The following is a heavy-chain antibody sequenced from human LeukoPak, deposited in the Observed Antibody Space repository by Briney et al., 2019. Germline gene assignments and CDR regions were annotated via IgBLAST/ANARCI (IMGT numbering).Heavy chain of an antibody. CDR2: TSTYNGDT. D-gene: IGHD5-18*01. J-gene: IGHJ4*02. Sequence: ASVKVSCKASGYTFSSYGISWVRQAPGQGLEWMGWTSTYNGDTNYAQKLQGRVTMTTDTSTSTAHMELRSLRSDDTAVYYCAIGYRGYNYWGQGTLVTVSS. CDR1: GYTFSSYG. V-gene: IGHV1-18*01. CDR3: AIGYRGYNY.